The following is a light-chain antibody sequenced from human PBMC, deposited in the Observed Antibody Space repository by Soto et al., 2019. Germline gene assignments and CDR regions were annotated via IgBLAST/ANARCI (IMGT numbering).Light chain of an antibody. CDR1: QSVTSNY. V-gene: IGKV3-20*01. CDR3: QQSGSSPGT. Sequence: EIVLTQSPGSLSLSAGERATLSCRASQSVTSNYLAWYQQRPGQAPRLLIYGASIRDTGIPARFSGSGSGTDFTLTISRLEPEDFAVYYCQQSGSSPGTFGQGTKVDIK. J-gene: IGKJ1*01. CDR2: GAS.